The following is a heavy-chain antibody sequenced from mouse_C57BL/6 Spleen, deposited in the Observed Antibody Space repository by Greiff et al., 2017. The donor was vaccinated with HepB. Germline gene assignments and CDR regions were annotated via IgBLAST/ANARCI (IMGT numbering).Heavy chain of an antibody. CDR1: GYTFTDYY. CDR3: ARGRGPIAMDY. J-gene: IGHJ4*01. Sequence: VHLVESGPELVKPGASVKISCKASGYTFTDYYINWVKQRPGQGLEWIGWIYPGSGNTKYNEKFKGKATLTVDTSSSTAYMQLSSLTSEDSAVYFCARGRGPIAMDYWGQGTSVTVSS. CDR2: IYPGSGNT. V-gene: IGHV1-84*01.